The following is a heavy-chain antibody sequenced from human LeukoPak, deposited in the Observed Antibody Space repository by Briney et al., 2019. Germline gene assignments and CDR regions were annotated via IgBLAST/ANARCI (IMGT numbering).Heavy chain of an antibody. CDR2: MSSNGGTT. V-gene: IGHV3-64*01. CDR3: ATVGDVGPIVN. Sequence: PGGSLRLSCLPSGFSFSSYAMLWVRQAPGKGLEYVSAMSSNGGTTDYANSVKGRFTISRDNSKNTLYLQMGSLRAEDMAVYYCATVGDVGPIVNWGQGTLVTVSS. J-gene: IGHJ4*02. D-gene: IGHD1-26*01. CDR1: GFSFSSYA.